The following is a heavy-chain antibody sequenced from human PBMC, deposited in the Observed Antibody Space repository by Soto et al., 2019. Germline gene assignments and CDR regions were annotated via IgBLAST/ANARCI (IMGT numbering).Heavy chain of an antibody. J-gene: IGHJ4*02. CDR1: GFTFSSYA. V-gene: IGHV3-48*01. D-gene: IGHD4-17*01. CDR3: ARDKMLSHDYGQCAY. CDR2: ISSSSTTI. Sequence: EVQLVESGGGLVQPGGSLRLSCAASGFTFSSYAMNWVRQAPGKGLEWVSYISSSSTTIYYADSVKGRFTISRDNAKNSLYLQMNSLRAEDTAVYYCARDKMLSHDYGQCAYWGQGTLVTASS.